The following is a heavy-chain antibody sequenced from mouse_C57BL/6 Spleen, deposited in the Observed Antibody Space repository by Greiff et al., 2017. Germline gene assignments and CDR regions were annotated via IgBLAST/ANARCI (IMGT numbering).Heavy chain of an antibody. V-gene: IGHV3-6*01. J-gene: IGHJ4*01. CDR1: GYSITSGYY. D-gene: IGHD2-3*01. Sequence: EVKLEESGPGLVKPSQSLSLTCSVTGYSITSGYYWNWIRQFPGNKLEWMGYISYDGSNNYNPSLKNRISITRDTSKNQFFLKLNSVTTEDTATYYCSRGGADGYLYAMDYWGQGTSVTVSS. CDR2: ISYDGSN. CDR3: SRGGADGYLYAMDY.